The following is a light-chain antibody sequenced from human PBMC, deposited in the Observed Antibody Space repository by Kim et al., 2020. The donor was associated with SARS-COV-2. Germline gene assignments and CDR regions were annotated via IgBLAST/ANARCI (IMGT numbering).Light chain of an antibody. CDR3: SSYTSSSIPYV. J-gene: IGLJ1*01. CDR1: SSDVGGYNY. V-gene: IGLV2-14*01. CDR2: DVS. Sequence: QSALTQPDSVSGSPGQSITISCTGTSSDVGGYNYVSWYQQHPGKAPKLMIYDVSKRPSGVSNRFSCSKSGNTASLTISGLQAEDEADYYCSSYTSSSIPYVFGTGTKVTVL.